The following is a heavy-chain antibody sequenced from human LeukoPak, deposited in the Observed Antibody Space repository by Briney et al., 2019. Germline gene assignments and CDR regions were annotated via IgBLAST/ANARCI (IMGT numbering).Heavy chain of an antibody. V-gene: IGHV4-38-2*02. CDR2: IYHSGST. D-gene: IGHD2-2*01. J-gene: IGHJ4*02. CDR3: ARVRGYCSSTICYRYYFDY. CDR1: GYSISSGYY. Sequence: PSETLSLTCTVSGYSISSGYYWGWIRQPPGKGLEWIGTIYHSGSTYYNPSLKSRVTISVDTSKNQFSLKLTSVTAADTAVYYCARVRGYCSSTICYRYYFDYWGQGTLVTVSS.